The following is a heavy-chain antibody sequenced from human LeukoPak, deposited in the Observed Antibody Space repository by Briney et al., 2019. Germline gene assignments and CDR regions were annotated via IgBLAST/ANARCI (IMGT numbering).Heavy chain of an antibody. CDR3: ARTYYGDNWFDP. D-gene: IGHD3-10*01. CDR1: GGSFSGYY. Sequence: SETLSLTCAVYGGSFSGYYWSWIRQPPGKGLEWIGEINHSGSTNYNPSLKSRVTISVDTSKNQFSLQLSSVTATDTAVYYCARTYYGDNWFDPWGQGTLVTVSS. V-gene: IGHV4-34*01. CDR2: INHSGST. J-gene: IGHJ5*02.